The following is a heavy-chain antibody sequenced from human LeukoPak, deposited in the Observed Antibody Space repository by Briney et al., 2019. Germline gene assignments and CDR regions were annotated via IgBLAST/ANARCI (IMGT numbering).Heavy chain of an antibody. V-gene: IGHV3-74*01. Sequence: PGGSLRLSCAASGFTFSSHWVQWVRQAPGKALVWVSLIKSYGSNTAYADSVKGRFTISRDNAKNTLYLQMNSLRSEDTAVYYCPRGGDGMDVWGQGTTVTVSS. CDR3: PRGGDGMDV. J-gene: IGHJ6*02. CDR2: IKSYGSNT. D-gene: IGHD3-16*01. CDR1: GFTFSSHW.